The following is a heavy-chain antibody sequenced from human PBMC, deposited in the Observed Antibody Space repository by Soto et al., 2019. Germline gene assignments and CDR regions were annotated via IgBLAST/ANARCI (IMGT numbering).Heavy chain of an antibody. J-gene: IGHJ6*02. Sequence: DVQLLESGGHSVQPGGSLRLSCSASGFTLSSYAMSWVRQAPGKGLEWVSSISAGGDMTYKSDSVKGRFTISRDNSNNALFLQMHNLRIEDTALYYCARGDRGGSGSPASYYYSGWDVSGQGATVTVS. CDR1: GFTLSSYA. CDR3: ARGDRGGSGSPASYYYSGWDV. D-gene: IGHD3-10*01. CDR2: ISAGGDMT. V-gene: IGHV3-23*01.